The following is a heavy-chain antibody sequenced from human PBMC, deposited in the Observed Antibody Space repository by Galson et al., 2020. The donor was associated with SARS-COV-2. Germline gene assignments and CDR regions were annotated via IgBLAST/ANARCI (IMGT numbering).Heavy chain of an antibody. CDR3: ARDPAPLYGDNYYYGMDV. J-gene: IGHJ6*02. V-gene: IGHV4-59*01. Sequence: ETSETLSLTCSVSDGPMSSYYWSWIRQPPGKGLEWIGYISYSGSANYNPSLRSRVTISVVLSKNQFSLKVTSVTAADTAVYYCARDPAPLYGDNYYYGMDVWGRGTTVTVSS. CDR2: ISYSGSA. D-gene: IGHD4-17*01. CDR1: DGPMSSYY.